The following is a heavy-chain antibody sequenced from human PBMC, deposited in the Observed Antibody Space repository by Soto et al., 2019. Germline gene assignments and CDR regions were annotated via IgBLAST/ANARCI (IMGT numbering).Heavy chain of an antibody. CDR3: ASLVGTSDY. CDR2: IHSSGYT. CDR1: GVSISSYY. Sequence: QVHLQESGPGLVKPSETLSLTCTVSGVSISSYYWNWIRQPAGKGLEWIGRIHSSGYTNYNSSLMSRDTMSVDSSQSQISLKMTSVTAADTTVYYCASLVGTSDYWAQGTLGTVSS. J-gene: IGHJ4*02. V-gene: IGHV4-4*07. D-gene: IGHD2-2*01.